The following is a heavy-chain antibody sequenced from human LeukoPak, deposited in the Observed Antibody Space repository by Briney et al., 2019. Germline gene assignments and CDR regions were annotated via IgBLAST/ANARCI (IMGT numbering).Heavy chain of an antibody. Sequence: SETLSLTCAVYGGSFSGHYWSWIRQPPGKGLEWIGEINHGGTTNHNPSLKSRVTLSIDTSKNQFSLKLSSVTAADTAVYYCARGDSYYFDYWGQGTLVTVSS. D-gene: IGHD2-15*01. CDR3: ARGDSYYFDY. CDR1: GGSFSGHY. J-gene: IGHJ4*02. CDR2: INHGGTT. V-gene: IGHV4-34*01.